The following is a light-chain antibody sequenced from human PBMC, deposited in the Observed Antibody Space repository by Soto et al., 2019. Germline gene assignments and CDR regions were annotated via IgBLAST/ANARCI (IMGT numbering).Light chain of an antibody. CDR3: CSYAGSISWV. J-gene: IGLJ2*01. Sequence: QSALTQPASVSGSPGQSITLSCTGTRSDVGGYDLVSWYQQHPGKAPKLIIYDDIKRPSGVSGRFSGSKSGNTASLTISGLQVEDEADYFCCSYAGSISWVFGGGTKLPS. V-gene: IGLV2-23*01. CDR2: DDI. CDR1: RSDVGGYDL.